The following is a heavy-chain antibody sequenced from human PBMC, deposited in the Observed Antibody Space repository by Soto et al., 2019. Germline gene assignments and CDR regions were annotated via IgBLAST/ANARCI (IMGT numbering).Heavy chain of an antibody. J-gene: IGHJ4*02. D-gene: IGHD3-16*01. V-gene: IGHV3-23*01. CDR3: TYDYIWGRPYY. Sequence: PGGSLRLSCAASGFTFSSYAMSWVRQAPGKGLERVSAISGSGGSTYYADSVKGRFTISRDNSKNTLYLQMNSLRAEDTAVYYCTYDYIWGRPYYWGQGTLVTVSS. CDR2: ISGSGGST. CDR1: GFTFSSYA.